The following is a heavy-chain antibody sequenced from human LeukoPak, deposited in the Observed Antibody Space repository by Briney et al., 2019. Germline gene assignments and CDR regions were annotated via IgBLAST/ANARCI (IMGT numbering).Heavy chain of an antibody. V-gene: IGHV3-66*01. Sequence: GGSLRLSCAASGFTVSSNYMSWVRQAPGKGLEWVSVIYSGGTTYYADSVKGRFTISRDNSKNTLYLEMSSLRAEDTAVYYCARGPSARFFGVAKGAFDIWGQGTMVTVSS. CDR3: ARGPSARFFGVAKGAFDI. D-gene: IGHD3-3*01. CDR1: GFTVSSNY. J-gene: IGHJ3*02. CDR2: IYSGGTT.